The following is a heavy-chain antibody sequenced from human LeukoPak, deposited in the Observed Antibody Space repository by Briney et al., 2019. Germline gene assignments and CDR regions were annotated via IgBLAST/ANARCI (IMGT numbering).Heavy chain of an antibody. CDR3: AREIYGRFDY. J-gene: IGHJ4*02. CDR1: GYTFTGYY. CDR2: INPNCGDT. D-gene: IGHD4-17*01. Sequence: ASVKVSCKASGYTFTGYYMHWVRQAPGQGLEWMGWINPNCGDTNFAQKFQGRVTMTTDTSTSTAYLELRSLRSDDTAIYYCAREIYGRFDYWGQGTLVTVSS. V-gene: IGHV1-2*02.